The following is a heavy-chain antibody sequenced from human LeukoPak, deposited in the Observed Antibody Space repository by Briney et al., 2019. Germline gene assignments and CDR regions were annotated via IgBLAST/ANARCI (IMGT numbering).Heavy chain of an antibody. CDR2: ISGSGGST. Sequence: GGSLRLSCAASGCTFSSYAMSWVRQAPGKGLEWVSVISGSGGSTYYADSVKGRFTISRGNSKNTLYLQMNSLRAEDTAVYYCAKYLPNQLLKDWGQGTLVTVSS. CDR1: GCTFSSYA. CDR3: AKYLPNQLLKD. D-gene: IGHD2-2*01. J-gene: IGHJ4*02. V-gene: IGHV3-23*01.